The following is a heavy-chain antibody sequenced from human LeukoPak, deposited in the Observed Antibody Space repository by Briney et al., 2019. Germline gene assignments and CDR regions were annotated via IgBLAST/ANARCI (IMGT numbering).Heavy chain of an antibody. CDR1: GGTFSSYA. J-gene: IGHJ4*02. D-gene: IGHD6-6*01. Sequence: SVKVSCKASGGTFSSYAISWVRQAPGQGLEWMGGIIPIFGTANYAQKFQGRVTITTDESTSTAYMELSSLRSEDTAVYYCARVGSSSSHFFDYWGQGTLVTVSS. CDR3: ARVGSSSSHFFDY. CDR2: IIPIFGTA. V-gene: IGHV1-69*05.